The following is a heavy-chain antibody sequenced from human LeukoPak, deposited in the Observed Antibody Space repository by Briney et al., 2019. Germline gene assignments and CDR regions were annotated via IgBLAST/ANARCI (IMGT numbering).Heavy chain of an antibody. CDR1: GGSVSSRSYY. CDR3: ARGAPQRFLEWLSHEIYGMDV. CDR2: IYFSGST. V-gene: IGHV4-61*01. Sequence: ASETLSLTCTVSGGSVSSRSYYWSWIRQPPGKGLEWIGYIYFSGSTNYNPSLKSRVTISVDTSKNQFSLKLSSVTAADTAVYYCARGAPQRFLEWLSHEIYGMDVWGQGTTVTVSS. J-gene: IGHJ6*02. D-gene: IGHD3-3*01.